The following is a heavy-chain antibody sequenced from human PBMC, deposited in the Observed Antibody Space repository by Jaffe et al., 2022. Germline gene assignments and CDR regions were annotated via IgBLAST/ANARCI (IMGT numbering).Heavy chain of an antibody. CDR1: GGSISSGSYY. D-gene: IGHD6-13*01. Sequence: QVQLQESGPGLVKPSQTLSLTCTVSGGSISSGSYYWSWIRQPAGKGLEWIGRIYTSGSTNYNPSLKSRVTISVDTSKNQFSLKLSSVTAADTAVYYCARDGATVYSSSWYTVPYYYYMDVWGKGTTVTVSS. CDR2: IYTSGST. V-gene: IGHV4-61*02. J-gene: IGHJ6*03. CDR3: ARDGATVYSSSWYTVPYYYYMDV.